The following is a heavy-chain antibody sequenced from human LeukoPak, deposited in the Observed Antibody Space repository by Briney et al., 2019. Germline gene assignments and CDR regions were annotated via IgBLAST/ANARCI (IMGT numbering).Heavy chain of an antibody. CDR2: INPNSGGT. D-gene: IGHD3-9*01. CDR1: GYTFTGYY. CDR3: ARGGRYYDILTGYYTGGYYFDY. V-gene: IGHV1-2*02. Sequence: GASVKVSCKASGYTFTGYYMHWVRQAPGQGLEWMGWINPNSGGTNYAQKFQGRVTVARGTSISTAYMELSRLRSYDTAVYYCARGGRYYDILTGYYTGGYYFDYWGQGTLVTVSS. J-gene: IGHJ4*02.